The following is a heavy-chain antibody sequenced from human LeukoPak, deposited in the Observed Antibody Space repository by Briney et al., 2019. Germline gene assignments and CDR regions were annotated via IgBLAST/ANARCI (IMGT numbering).Heavy chain of an antibody. CDR1: GGTFSSYA. CDR2: IIPIFGTA. J-gene: IGHJ4*02. D-gene: IGHD2-15*01. V-gene: IGHV1-69*13. Sequence: SVKVSCKASGGTFSSYAISWVRQAPGQGLEWMGGIIPIFGTANYAQKFQGRVTITADESTSTAYMELSSLRSEDTAVYYCAEGYCSGGSCYSFDYWGQGTLVTVSS. CDR3: AEGYCSGGSCYSFDY.